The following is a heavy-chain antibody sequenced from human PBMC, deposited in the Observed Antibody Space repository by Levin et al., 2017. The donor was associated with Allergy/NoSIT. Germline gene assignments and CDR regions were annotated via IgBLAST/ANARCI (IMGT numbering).Heavy chain of an antibody. CDR1: RGSIRTTSYY. CDR3: ASQDTSLGRFDP. CDR2: IYYSGST. V-gene: IGHV4-39*01. J-gene: IGHJ5*02. Sequence: SPTLSLPCTVSRGSIRTTSYYWGWIRQPPGKGLEWIGNIYYSGSTSYNPSLRSRVTISVDTSKNQFSLKLSSVTAADTAVYYCASQDTSLGRFDPWGQGTLVTVSS. D-gene: IGHD7-27*01.